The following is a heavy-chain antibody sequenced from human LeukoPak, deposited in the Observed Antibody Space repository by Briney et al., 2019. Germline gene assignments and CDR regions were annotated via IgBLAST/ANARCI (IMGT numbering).Heavy chain of an antibody. V-gene: IGHV3-23*01. Sequence: ETLSLTCTVSGGSISSYYWSWVRQAPGKGLEWVSAISGSGGSTYYADSVKGRFTISRDNSKNTLYLQMNSLRAEDTAVYYCAKDHPMVRGVINAFDIWGQGTMVTVSS. CDR2: ISGSGGST. D-gene: IGHD3-10*01. CDR3: AKDHPMVRGVINAFDI. CDR1: GGSISSYY. J-gene: IGHJ3*02.